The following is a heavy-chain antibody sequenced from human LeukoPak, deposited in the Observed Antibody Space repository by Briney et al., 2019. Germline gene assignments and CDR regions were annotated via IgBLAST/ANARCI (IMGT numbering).Heavy chain of an antibody. D-gene: IGHD6-19*01. CDR2: IYYSGST. CDR1: GGSISRYY. CDR3: ARSIVVAGIVSDYYYYAMDV. V-gene: IGHV4-59*08. J-gene: IGHJ6*02. Sequence: SETLSLTCIVSGGSISRYYWSWIRQPPGKGLEWIGYIYYSGSTTYNPSLKSRVTISLQTSKKQFSLKLRSVTAEDTAVYYCARSIVVAGIVSDYYYYAMDVWGQGTTVTVSS.